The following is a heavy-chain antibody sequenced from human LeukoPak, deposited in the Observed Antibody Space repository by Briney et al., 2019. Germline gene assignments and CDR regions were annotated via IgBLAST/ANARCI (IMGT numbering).Heavy chain of an antibody. CDR2: INSDGSST. CDR3: ARDPPEWELPQDY. D-gene: IGHD1-26*01. CDR1: GFTFSTYW. J-gene: IGHJ4*02. V-gene: IGHV3-74*01. Sequence: PGGSLRLSCAASGFTFSTYWMHWVRQAPGKGLVWVSRINSDGSSTSYADSVKGRFPISRDNAKNTLYLQMNSLRGEDTAVYYCARDPPEWELPQDYWGRGTLVAVSS.